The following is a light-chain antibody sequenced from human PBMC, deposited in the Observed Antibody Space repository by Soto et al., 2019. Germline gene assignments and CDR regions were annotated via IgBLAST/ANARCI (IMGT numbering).Light chain of an antibody. CDR1: LSFSSK. Sequence: EIVRTQAPATLSVSPGESATHACRAILSFSSKLACYQQNPCQAPRLLSYGASTRATGIPARFSGSGSGTEFTLTISSLKSAYFAVYYCQQYNNWPPYTFGQGTKLEIK. CDR2: GAS. V-gene: IGKV3-15*01. J-gene: IGKJ2*01. CDR3: QQYNNWPPYT.